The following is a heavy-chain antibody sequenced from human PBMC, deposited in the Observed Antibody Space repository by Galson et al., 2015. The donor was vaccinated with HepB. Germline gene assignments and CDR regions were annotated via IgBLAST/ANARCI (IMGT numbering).Heavy chain of an antibody. D-gene: IGHD6-19*01. CDR3: ARGVGRVGYSSGWYRPDFDY. Sequence: SVKVSCKASGYTFTSYAMHWVRQAPGQRLEWMGWINAGNGNTKYSQKFQGRVTITRDTSASTAYMELSSLRSEDTAVYYCARGVGRVGYSSGWYRPDFDYWGQGTLVTVSS. J-gene: IGHJ4*02. V-gene: IGHV1-3*01. CDR2: INAGNGNT. CDR1: GYTFTSYA.